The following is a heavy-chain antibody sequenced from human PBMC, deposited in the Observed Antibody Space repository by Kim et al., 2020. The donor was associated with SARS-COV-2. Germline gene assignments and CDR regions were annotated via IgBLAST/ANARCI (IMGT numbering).Heavy chain of an antibody. V-gene: IGHV3-23*01. CDR3: AKNLGDFDA. Sequence: TNYADSVQGRFTISRDNLRNTLYLQMNRLRAEDTAVYYCAKNLGDFDAWGQGTLVTVSS. J-gene: IGHJ4*02. CDR2: T.